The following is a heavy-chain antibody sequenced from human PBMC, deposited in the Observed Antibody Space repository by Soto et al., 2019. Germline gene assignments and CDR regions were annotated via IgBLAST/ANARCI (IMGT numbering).Heavy chain of an antibody. J-gene: IGHJ3*01. Sequence: QVQLVQSGAEVKKPGSSVKVSCKASGGTFSTYGITWVRQASGQGLEWMGGIIPIFGTIKFAQKFQGRLTITPDESTSTVYMELSSLSSEGTAVYYCASRGREDAFDVWGQGTMVTVSS. D-gene: IGHD3-16*01. CDR1: GGTFSTYG. CDR2: IIPIFGTI. V-gene: IGHV1-69*01. CDR3: ASRGREDAFDV.